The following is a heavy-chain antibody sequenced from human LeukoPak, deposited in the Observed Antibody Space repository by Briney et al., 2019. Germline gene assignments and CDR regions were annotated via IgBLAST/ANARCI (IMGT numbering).Heavy chain of an antibody. D-gene: IGHD3-22*01. J-gene: IGHJ4*02. Sequence: SVKVSCKASGGTFSSYAISWVRQAPGQGLEWMGGIIPTFGTANYAQKFQGRVTITADESTSTAYMELSSLRSEDTAVYYCATHTEHYYDSSGYYYGDYWGQGTLVTVSS. V-gene: IGHV1-69*13. CDR2: IIPTFGTA. CDR3: ATHTEHYYDSSGYYYGDY. CDR1: GGTFSSYA.